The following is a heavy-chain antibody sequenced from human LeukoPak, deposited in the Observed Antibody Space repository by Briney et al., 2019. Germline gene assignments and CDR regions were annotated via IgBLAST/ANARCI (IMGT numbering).Heavy chain of an antibody. CDR2: FDPEDGET. J-gene: IGHJ4*02. V-gene: IGHV1-24*01. Sequence: ASVKVSCKVSGYTLTELSMHWVRQAPGKGLEWMGGFDPEDGETIYAQKFQGRVTMTEDTSTDTAYMELSSLRSEDTAVYYCATDRDFWSGYPFDYWGQGTLVTVSS. D-gene: IGHD3-3*01. CDR1: GYTLTELS. CDR3: ATDRDFWSGYPFDY.